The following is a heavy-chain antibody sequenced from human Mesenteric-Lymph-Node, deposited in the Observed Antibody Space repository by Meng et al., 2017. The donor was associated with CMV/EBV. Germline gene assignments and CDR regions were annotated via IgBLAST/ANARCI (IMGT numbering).Heavy chain of an antibody. D-gene: IGHD3-10*01. Sequence: GGSLRLSCAASGFTFSDYAMHWVRQAPGKGLDWVAVLSSDGINKFYADSVKGRFIISRDNSKNTLFLQMNSLRAEDTAVYYCARVTGFSHYYGSGSYSHYYYGMDVWGQGTTVTVSS. V-gene: IGHV3-30-3*01. CDR3: ARVTGFSHYYGSGSYSHYYYGMDV. J-gene: IGHJ6*02. CDR2: LSSDGINK. CDR1: GFTFSDYA.